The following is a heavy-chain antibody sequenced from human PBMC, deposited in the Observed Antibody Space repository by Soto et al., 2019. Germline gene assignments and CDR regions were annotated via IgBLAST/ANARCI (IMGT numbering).Heavy chain of an antibody. CDR1: GFTFSSYG. J-gene: IGHJ4*02. D-gene: IGHD3-22*01. CDR3: ARDYDSSGYPEAVDY. Sequence: QVQLVESGGGVVQPGRSLRLSCAASGFTFSSYGMHWVRQAPGKGLEWVAVIWYDGSNKYYADSVKGRFTISSDNSKNTLYLHMNSRRAEDTAVYYCARDYDSSGYPEAVDYWGQGTLVTVSS. CDR2: IWYDGSNK. V-gene: IGHV3-33*01.